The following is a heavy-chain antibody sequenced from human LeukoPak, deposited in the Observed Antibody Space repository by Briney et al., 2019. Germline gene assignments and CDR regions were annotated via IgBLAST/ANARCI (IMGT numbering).Heavy chain of an antibody. D-gene: IGHD6-13*01. Sequence: YPGGSLRLSCAASGFTFSSYGMHWVRQAPGKGLEWVAVISYDGSNKYYADSVKGRFIISRDNSKNTLYLQMNSLRAEDTAVYYCAKGYSSSWGHFDYWGQGTLVTVSS. CDR3: AKGYSSSWGHFDY. J-gene: IGHJ4*02. CDR1: GFTFSSYG. V-gene: IGHV3-30*18. CDR2: ISYDGSNK.